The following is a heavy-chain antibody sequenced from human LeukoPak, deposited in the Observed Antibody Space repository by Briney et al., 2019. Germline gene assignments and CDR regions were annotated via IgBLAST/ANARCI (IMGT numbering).Heavy chain of an antibody. CDR2: ISGSGSDI. D-gene: IGHD7-27*01. Sequence: GGSLRLSCAVSGFTFSDQYMSWIRQAPGKGLEYLSYISGSGSDISYADSVKGRFTISRDNAKNSLYLQMNSLRAEDTAVYYCAKDLTWGSNYFDYWGQGTLVTVSS. J-gene: IGHJ4*02. V-gene: IGHV3-11*01. CDR1: GFTFSDQY. CDR3: AKDLTWGSNYFDY.